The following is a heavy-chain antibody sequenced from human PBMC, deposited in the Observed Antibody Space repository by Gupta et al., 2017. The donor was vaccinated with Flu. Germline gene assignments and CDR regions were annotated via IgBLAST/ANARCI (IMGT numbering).Heavy chain of an antibody. D-gene: IGHD2-2*01. V-gene: IGHV3-49*03. J-gene: IGHJ6*02. CDR1: GFTFGDYA. CDR2: IRTKVYGGTT. CDR3: TRDSDFELTYHHYGMDV. Sequence: EVQLVESGGGLVQPGRSLRLSCTGSGFTFGDYAMSWFRQAPGKGLEWVGFIRTKVYGGTTDYAASVKGRFTISRDDSKSIAYLQMSGLKTEDTALYYCTRDSDFELTYHHYGMDVWGQGTTVTVSS.